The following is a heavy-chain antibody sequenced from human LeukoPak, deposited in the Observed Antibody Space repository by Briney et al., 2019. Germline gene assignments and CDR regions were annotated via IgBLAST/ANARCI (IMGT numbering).Heavy chain of an antibody. CDR1: GDILNSYI. CDR3: ARVGRSRGSLPNSYYYMDV. Sequence: SVKVSCKAAGDILNSYIISWVRQAPGQGRAWMGGMIPIFGSANYARKVQGRVTNTTDQSTTTAYIELSSLSSEDTAVYYCARVGRSRGSLPNSYYYMDVWGKGTTVTVSS. V-gene: IGHV1-69*05. J-gene: IGHJ6*03. D-gene: IGHD1-26*01. CDR2: MIPIFGSA.